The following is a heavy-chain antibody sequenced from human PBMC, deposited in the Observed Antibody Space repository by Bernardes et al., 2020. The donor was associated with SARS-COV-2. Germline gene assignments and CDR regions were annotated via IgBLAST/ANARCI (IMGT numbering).Heavy chain of an antibody. CDR1: GFNFNVFA. J-gene: IGHJ4*02. CDR2: ATRDAGAT. CDR3: VKDRPLHPVDY. V-gene: IGHV3-23*01. D-gene: IGHD6-6*01. Sequence: GGSLRLSCAASGFNFNVFAMSWVRQAPGKGLEWVASATRDAGATFYADSVKGRFTIARDNSKNTLYLQMNSLTAADTAVYYCVKDRPLHPVDYWRQGTLVTFSS.